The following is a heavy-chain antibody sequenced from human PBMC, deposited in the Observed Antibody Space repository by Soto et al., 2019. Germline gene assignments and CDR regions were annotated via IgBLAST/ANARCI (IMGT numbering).Heavy chain of an antibody. D-gene: IGHD1-1*01. CDR3: ARGRYGDY. J-gene: IGHJ4*02. CDR1: GYTFTSYG. CDR2: ISAHNGNT. Sequence: QVHLVQSGAEVKKPGASVKVSCKASGYTFTSYGITWVRQAPGHGLEWMGWISAHNGNTEYAQKRQGRVIVTRDTSTSTAYMELRSLRSDDTAVYYCARGRYGDYWGQGALVTVSS. V-gene: IGHV1-18*01.